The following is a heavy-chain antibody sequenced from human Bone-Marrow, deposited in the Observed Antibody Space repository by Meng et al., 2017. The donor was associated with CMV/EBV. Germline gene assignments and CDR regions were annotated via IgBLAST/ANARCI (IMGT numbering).Heavy chain of an antibody. J-gene: IGHJ2*01. D-gene: IGHD2-2*01. CDR1: GFTFTNYA. CDR3: AKVAAGDCSSTSCPKGGYFAL. V-gene: IGHV3-23*03. Sequence: GESLKISCATSGFTFTNYAMSWVRQAPGKGLEWVSVIYSGGSSTYYADSVKGRFTISRDNSKTTLYLQMNSLKAEDTAVYYCAKVAAGDCSSTSCPKGGYFALWGRGHRV. CDR2: IYSGGSST.